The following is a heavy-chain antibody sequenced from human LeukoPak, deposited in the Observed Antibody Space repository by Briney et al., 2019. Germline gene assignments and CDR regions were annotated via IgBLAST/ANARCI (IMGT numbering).Heavy chain of an antibody. Sequence: GESLKISCKGSGYSFTSYWIGWVRQMPGKGLEWMGIIYPGDSDTRYSPSFQGQVTISADKSISTAYLQWSSLKASDTAMHYCARRRYYGSGSPYYFDYWGQGTLVTVSS. J-gene: IGHJ4*02. CDR3: ARRRYYGSGSPYYFDY. V-gene: IGHV5-51*01. CDR2: IYPGDSDT. CDR1: GYSFTSYW. D-gene: IGHD3-10*01.